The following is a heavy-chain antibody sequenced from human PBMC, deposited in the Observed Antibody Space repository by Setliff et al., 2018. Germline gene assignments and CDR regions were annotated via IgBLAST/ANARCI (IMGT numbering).Heavy chain of an antibody. J-gene: IGHJ3*02. CDR3: ARRIVGAVDGFDI. D-gene: IGHD1-26*01. Sequence: SETLSLTCAVYGGSFSGSFWSWIRQPPGKGLEWIGEINHTGGTNYTPSLKSRVTISVDTSKNQFSLKLTSVTAADTAVYYCARRIVGAVDGFDIWGQGTMVTVSS. CDR2: INHTGGT. CDR1: GGSFSGSF. V-gene: IGHV4-34*01.